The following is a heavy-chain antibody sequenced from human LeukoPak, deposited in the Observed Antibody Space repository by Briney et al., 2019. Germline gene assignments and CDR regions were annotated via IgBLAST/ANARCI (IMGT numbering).Heavy chain of an antibody. D-gene: IGHD2-15*01. CDR3: ARPFCSGGSCYSFYFDY. CDR1: GYSFTSYW. J-gene: IGHJ4*02. Sequence: GESLKISCKGSGYSFTSYWIGWVRQMPGKGLGWMGIIYPGDSDTRYSPSFQGQVTISADKSISTAYLQWSSLKASDTAMYYCARPFCSGGSCYSFYFDYWGQGTLVTVSS. CDR2: IYPGDSDT. V-gene: IGHV5-51*01.